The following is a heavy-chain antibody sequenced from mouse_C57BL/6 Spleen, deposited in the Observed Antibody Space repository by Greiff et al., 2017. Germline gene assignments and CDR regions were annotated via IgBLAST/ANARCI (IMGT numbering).Heavy chain of an antibody. Sequence: VQLKESGGGLVKPGGSLKLSCAASGFTFSSYAMSWVRQTPEKRLEWVATISDGGSYTYYPDNVKGRFTISRDNAKNNLYLQMSHLKSEDTAMYYCARDGNYVYWGQGTLVTVSA. CDR1: GFTFSSYA. CDR2: ISDGGSYT. J-gene: IGHJ3*01. D-gene: IGHD2-1*01. CDR3: ARDGNYVY. V-gene: IGHV5-4*01.